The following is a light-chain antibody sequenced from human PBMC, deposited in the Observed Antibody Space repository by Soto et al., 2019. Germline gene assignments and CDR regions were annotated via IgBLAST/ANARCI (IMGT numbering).Light chain of an antibody. J-gene: IGKJ1*01. V-gene: IGKV4-1*01. CDR2: WAS. Sequence: IQLTQSPSSLSASVGDRVTITCRASQGISSYLAWYQQKPGQPPKLLIHWASIRESGVPDRFSGSGSGTDFTLTINSLQAEDVAVYYCQQYYSTPWTFGQGTKVEIK. CDR3: QQYYSTPWT. CDR1: QGISSY.